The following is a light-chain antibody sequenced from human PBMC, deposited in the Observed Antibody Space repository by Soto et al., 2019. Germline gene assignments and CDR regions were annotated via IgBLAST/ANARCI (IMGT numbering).Light chain of an antibody. CDR3: QQYNNWPPLT. Sequence: EVVLTQSPATLSVSPGERATLSCRASQSVNSDLAWYQQKPGQAPRLLISGASTRAAGIPARFSGSGSGTQFTLTISSLQSEDFAVYYCQQYNNWPPLTFGGGTKVEIK. CDR2: GAS. V-gene: IGKV3-15*01. J-gene: IGKJ4*01. CDR1: QSVNSD.